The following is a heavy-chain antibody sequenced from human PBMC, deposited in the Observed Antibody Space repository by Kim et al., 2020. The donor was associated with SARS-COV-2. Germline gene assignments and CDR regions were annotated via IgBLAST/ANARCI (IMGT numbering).Heavy chain of an antibody. Sequence: DSGRGRFTISRDNSKNTLYRQLNSLRAEGTAVYYCAKGARIWQWLAEPDYWGQGTLVTVSS. V-gene: IGHV3-23*01. D-gene: IGHD6-19*01. J-gene: IGHJ4*02. CDR3: AKGARIWQWLAEPDY.